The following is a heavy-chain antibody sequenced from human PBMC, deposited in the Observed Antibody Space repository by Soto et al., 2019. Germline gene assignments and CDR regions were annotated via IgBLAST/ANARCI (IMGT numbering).Heavy chain of an antibody. D-gene: IGHD4-17*01. J-gene: IGHJ3*02. CDR1: GYTLTGYY. CDR3: ARAPELGGGYDYGDSDDAFDI. V-gene: IGHV1-2*04. CDR2: INPNSGGT. Sequence: GASVKVSCKASGYTLTGYYMHWVRQAPGQGPEWMGWINPNSGGTNYAQKFQGWVTMTRDTSISTAYMELSRLRSDDTAVYYCARAPELGGGYDYGDSDDAFDIWGQGTMVTVSS.